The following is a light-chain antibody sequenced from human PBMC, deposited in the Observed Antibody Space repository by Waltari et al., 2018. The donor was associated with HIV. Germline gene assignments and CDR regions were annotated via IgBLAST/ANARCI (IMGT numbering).Light chain of an antibody. V-gene: IGLV1-51*01. CDR2: END. CDR1: TSNLGNNY. Sequence: QSVLTQPPSVSAAPGQKVTISCYGRTSNLGNNYISRYQQPPGTATKLLIHENDKRPSGIPSRFPGSKSGPVATLDITGLQAGDEADYYCGAWDSSLNYVVFGGGTKVTVL. J-gene: IGLJ2*01. CDR3: GAWDSSLNYVV.